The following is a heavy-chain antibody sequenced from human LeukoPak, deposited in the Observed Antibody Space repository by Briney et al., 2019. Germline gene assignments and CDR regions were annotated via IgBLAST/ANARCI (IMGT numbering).Heavy chain of an antibody. CDR3: ARDGRGTSSSWSSDY. CDR1: GGSISGYY. V-gene: IGHV4-59*01. Sequence: SETLSLTCTVSGGSISGYYWSWIRQPPRKGLEWIGDIYYGGSTNYNPSLKSRVTISVDTSKKQFSLKLSSVTAADTAVYFCARDGRGTSSSWSSDYWGQGTLITVSS. CDR2: IYYGGST. D-gene: IGHD6-13*01. J-gene: IGHJ4*02.